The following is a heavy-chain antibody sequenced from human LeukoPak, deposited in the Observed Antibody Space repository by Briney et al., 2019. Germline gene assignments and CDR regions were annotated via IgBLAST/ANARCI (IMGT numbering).Heavy chain of an antibody. CDR1: GGSISSGGYY. Sequence: SETLSLTCTVSGGSISSGGYYWNWIRQHPGKGLEWIGYIYYSGSTYYNPSLKSRVTISVDTSKNQFSLKLSSVTAADTAVYYCARGGYDTPVDYWGQGTLVTVSS. D-gene: IGHD5-12*01. CDR2: IYYSGST. CDR3: ARGGYDTPVDY. V-gene: IGHV4-31*03. J-gene: IGHJ4*02.